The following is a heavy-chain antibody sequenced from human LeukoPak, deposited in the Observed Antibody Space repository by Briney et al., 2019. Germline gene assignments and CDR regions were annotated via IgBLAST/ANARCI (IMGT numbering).Heavy chain of an antibody. J-gene: IGHJ5*02. D-gene: IGHD4/OR15-4a*01. CDR2: ISGSSNYI. CDR1: GFTFSSST. Sequence: PGGSLRLSCAASGFTFSSSTMNWVRQAPGKGLEWVSSISGSSNYIYYADSVRGRSPTSRHNAKNSLYLQMNSLRAEDTAVYYCTRIPNSANFPNWFDPWGQGNLVTVSS. V-gene: IGHV3-21*01. CDR3: TRIPNSANFPNWFDP.